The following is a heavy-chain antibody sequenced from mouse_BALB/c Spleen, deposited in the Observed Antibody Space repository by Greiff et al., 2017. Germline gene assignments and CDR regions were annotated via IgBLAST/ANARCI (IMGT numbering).Heavy chain of an antibody. D-gene: IGHD2-4*01. CDR2: ISSGSSTI. V-gene: IGHV5-17*02. CDR1: GFTFSSFG. Sequence: DVMLVESGGGLVQPGGSRKLSCAASGFTFSSFGMHWVRQAPEKGLEWVAYISSGSSTIYYADTVKGRFTISRDNPKNTLFLQMTSLRSEDTAMYYCTRDLDYDYDGDFDYWGQGTTLTVSS. J-gene: IGHJ2*01. CDR3: TRDLDYDYDGDFDY.